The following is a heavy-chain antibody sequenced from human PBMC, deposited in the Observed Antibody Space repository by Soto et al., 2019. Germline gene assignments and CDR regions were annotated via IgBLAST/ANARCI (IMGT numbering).Heavy chain of an antibody. Sequence: QVQLVESGGGVVQPGRSLRLSCAASGFTFSSYAMHWVRQAPGKGLEWVAVISYGGSNKYYADSVKGRFTISRDNSKNTLYLQMNSLRAEDTAVYYCARGGVVAVAGTPYYWGQGTLVTVSS. CDR1: GFTFSSYA. CDR3: ARGGVVAVAGTPYY. D-gene: IGHD6-19*01. V-gene: IGHV3-30-3*01. CDR2: ISYGGSNK. J-gene: IGHJ4*02.